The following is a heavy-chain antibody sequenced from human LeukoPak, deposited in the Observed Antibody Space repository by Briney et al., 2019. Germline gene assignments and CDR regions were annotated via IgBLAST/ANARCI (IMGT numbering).Heavy chain of an antibody. CDR2: ISAYNGNT. CDR1: GYTFTSYG. J-gene: IGHJ3*02. V-gene: IGHV1-18*01. Sequence: ASVKVSCKASGYTFTSYGISWVGQAPGQGLEWMGWISAYNGNTNYAQKLQGRVTMTTDTSTSTAYMERRSLRSDDTAVYYCARLRYQPDAFDIWGQGTMVTVSS. D-gene: IGHD2-2*01. CDR3: ARLRYQPDAFDI.